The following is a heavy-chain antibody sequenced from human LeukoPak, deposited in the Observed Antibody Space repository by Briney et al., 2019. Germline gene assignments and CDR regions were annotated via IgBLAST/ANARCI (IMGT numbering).Heavy chain of an antibody. CDR2: INHSGST. CDR3: ARGLVGYCSSTSCSHRPSLSMDV. CDR1: GGSFSGYY. Sequence: SXTLSLTCAVYGGSFSGYYWSWIRQPPGKGLEWIGEINHSGSTNYNPSLKRRVTISVDTSKNQFSLKLSSVTAADTAVYYCARGLVGYCSSTSCSHRPSLSMDVWGKGTTVTVSS. J-gene: IGHJ6*03. V-gene: IGHV4-34*01. D-gene: IGHD2-2*01.